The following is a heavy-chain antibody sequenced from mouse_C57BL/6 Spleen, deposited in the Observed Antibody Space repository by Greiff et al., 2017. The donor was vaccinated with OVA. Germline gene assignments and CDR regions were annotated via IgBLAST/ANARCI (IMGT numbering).Heavy chain of an antibody. CDR2: IYPRSGNT. Sequence: QVTLKVSGAELARPGASVKLSCKASGYTFTSYGISWVKQRTGQGLEWIGEIYPRSGNTYYNEKFKGKATLTADKSSSTAYMELRRLTSEDSAVYCCARREYYGNYYYAMDYWGQGTSITVSS. CDR1: GYTFTSYG. D-gene: IGHD2-1*01. CDR3: ARREYYGNYYYAMDY. J-gene: IGHJ4*01. V-gene: IGHV1-81*01.